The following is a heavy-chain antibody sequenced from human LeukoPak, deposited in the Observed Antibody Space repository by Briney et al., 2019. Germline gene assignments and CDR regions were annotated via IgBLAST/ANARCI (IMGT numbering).Heavy chain of an antibody. D-gene: IGHD6-13*01. J-gene: IGHJ4*02. CDR1: GFTFDDYA. Sequence: GGSLRLSCAASGFTFDDYAMHWVRQAPGKGLEWVSGISWNSGSIGYADSVKGRFTISRDNAKNSLYLQMNSLRAEDTALYYCAKDRSSWYVGGIDYWGQGTLVTVSS. V-gene: IGHV3-9*01. CDR2: ISWNSGSI. CDR3: AKDRSSWYVGGIDY.